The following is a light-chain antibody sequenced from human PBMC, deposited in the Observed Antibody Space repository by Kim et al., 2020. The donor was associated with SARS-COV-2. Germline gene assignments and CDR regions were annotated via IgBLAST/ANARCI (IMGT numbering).Light chain of an antibody. CDR1: QSISTY. J-gene: IGKJ2*01. Sequence: SASVGDRVHITCRASQSISTYLNWYQQKPGIAPTLLIYAASSLQSGVPSSFSGSGSGTDVTLAISSLQPEDFATYYCQQSYIMPYTFGRGTKLEI. CDR3: QQSYIMPYT. V-gene: IGKV1-39*01. CDR2: AAS.